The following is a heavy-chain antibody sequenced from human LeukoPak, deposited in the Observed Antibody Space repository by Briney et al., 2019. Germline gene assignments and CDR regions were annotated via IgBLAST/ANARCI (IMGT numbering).Heavy chain of an antibody. Sequence: SETLSLTCTVSGGSITSLYWSWIRQPPGKGLEWIGYIYYTGSTNYNPSLKSRVTMFVDMSKNQFSLRLSSVTAADTAVYYCARHRAYSSSSPFDYWGQGTLVTVSS. J-gene: IGHJ4*02. CDR1: GGSITSLY. CDR3: ARHRAYSSSSPFDY. CDR2: IYYTGST. V-gene: IGHV4-59*08. D-gene: IGHD6-6*01.